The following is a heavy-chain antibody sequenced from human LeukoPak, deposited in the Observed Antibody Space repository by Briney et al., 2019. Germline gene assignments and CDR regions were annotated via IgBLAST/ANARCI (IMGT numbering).Heavy chain of an antibody. CDR2: MKQDGSEK. Sequence: GGSLRLSCAASGFIVSSNYMTWVRQAPGKGLEWVANMKQDGSEKYYVDSVKGRFTISRDNAKNALYLQMNGLRGEDTAVYYCARDGAGTGAFAYLKGMDVWGQGTTVTVS. V-gene: IGHV3-7*01. J-gene: IGHJ6*02. CDR3: ARDGAGTGAFAYLKGMDV. D-gene: IGHD6-25*01. CDR1: GFIVSSNY.